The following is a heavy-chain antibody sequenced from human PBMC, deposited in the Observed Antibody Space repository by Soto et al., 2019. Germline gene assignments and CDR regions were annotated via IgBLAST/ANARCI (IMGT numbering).Heavy chain of an antibody. CDR3: XXXXXXVXXXXXXXXYYGMDV. J-gene: IGHJ6*02. CDR2: IYYSGGT. V-gene: IGHV4-61*01. CDR1: GGSVSSGSYY. Sequence: QVQLQESGPGLVKPSETLSLTCTVSGGSVSSGSYYWSWIRQSPGKGLEWIGYIYYSGGTNYNPXLKSRFTXSVXXXXXXXXXXXXXXXXXXXXXXXXXXXXXXVXXXXXXXXYYGMDVWGQGTTVTVSS.